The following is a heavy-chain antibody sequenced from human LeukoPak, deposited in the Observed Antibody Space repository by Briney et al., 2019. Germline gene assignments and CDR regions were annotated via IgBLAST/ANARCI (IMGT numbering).Heavy chain of an antibody. Sequence: ATVKISCKASQYSFTDSFIHWLRQAPGKGLEWLGRIDPEDGDTVYAENLLGRVTMTADTSTDTAYIELSGLRSEDTALYYCARGGTTVSLDPWGQGTLVTVSS. CDR2: IDPEDGDT. CDR1: QYSFTDSF. J-gene: IGHJ5*02. CDR3: ARGGTTVSLDP. D-gene: IGHD1-7*01. V-gene: IGHV1-69-2*01.